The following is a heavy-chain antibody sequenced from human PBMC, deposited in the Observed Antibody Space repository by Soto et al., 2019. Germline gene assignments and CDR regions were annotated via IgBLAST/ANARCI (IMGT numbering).Heavy chain of an antibody. Sequence: QVQLQESGPGLVEPSQTLSLVCSVSDNSLRYDGYYWSWVRQSPGKALEWIGFVYHTGATYYLPSHESRVTITVDMSKNEFSLKLTSVTAADTATYYCARDGHSSWEWLDPWGQGILVTVSS. J-gene: IGHJ5*02. CDR1: DNSLRYDGYY. CDR2: VYHTGAT. V-gene: IGHV4-31*03. CDR3: ARDGHSSWEWLDP. D-gene: IGHD1-26*01.